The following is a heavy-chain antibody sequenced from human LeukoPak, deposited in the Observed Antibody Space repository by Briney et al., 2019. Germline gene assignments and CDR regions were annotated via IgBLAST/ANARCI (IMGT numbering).Heavy chain of an antibody. D-gene: IGHD2-15*01. CDR3: ARPRYCSGGSCYYYYYIAV. J-gene: IGHJ6*03. V-gene: IGHV5-51*01. CDR2: IYHGDSDT. Sequence: GESLKISCKGSGYSFTSYWIGWVRQMPGKGLEWMGIIYHGDSDTRYSPSFQGQVTISADKSISPAYLQWSSLTASDTAIYYCARPRYCSGGSCYYYYYIAVQGKGTTVTASS. CDR1: GYSFTSYW.